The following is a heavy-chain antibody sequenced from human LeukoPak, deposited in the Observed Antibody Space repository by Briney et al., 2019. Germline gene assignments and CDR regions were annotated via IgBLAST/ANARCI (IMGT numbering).Heavy chain of an antibody. V-gene: IGHV1-2*02. CDR3: AREREVRHRLGKGYYFDY. CDR2: INPNSGGT. D-gene: IGHD1-26*01. Sequence: ASVKVSCKASGYTVTDYYVHWVRQAPGQGLEWMGWINPNSGGTNYAQKFQGRVTMTRDTSISTAYMELSRLQSDDTAVYYCAREREVRHRLGKGYYFDYWGQGTLVTVSS. CDR1: GYTVTDYY. J-gene: IGHJ4*02.